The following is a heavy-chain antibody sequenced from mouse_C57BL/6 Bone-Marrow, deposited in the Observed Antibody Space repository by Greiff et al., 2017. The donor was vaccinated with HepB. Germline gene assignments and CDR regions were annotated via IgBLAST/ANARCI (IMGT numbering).Heavy chain of an antibody. V-gene: IGHV7-1*01. J-gene: IGHJ4*01. CDR3: ARDASYDYGSLDY. CDR2: SRNKANDYTT. Sequence: EVQGVDSGGGLVQSGRSLRLSCATSGFTFSDFYMEWVRQAPGKGLEWIAASRNKANDYTTEYSASVKGRFIVSRDTSQSILYLQMNALRAEDTAIYYCARDASYDYGSLDYWGQGTSVTVSS. CDR1: GFTFSDFY. D-gene: IGHD1-1*01.